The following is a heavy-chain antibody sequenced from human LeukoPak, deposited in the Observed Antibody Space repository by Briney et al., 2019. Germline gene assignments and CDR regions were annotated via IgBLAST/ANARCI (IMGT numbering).Heavy chain of an antibody. V-gene: IGHV1-18*01. CDR2: ISAYNGNT. CDR3: ARVRSSGSYLSP. J-gene: IGHJ5*02. CDR1: GYTFTSYG. Sequence: ASVKVSCKASGYTFTSYGISWVRQAPGQGLEWMGWISAYNGNTNYAQKFQGRVTMTRDTSISTAYMELSRLRSDDTAVYYCARVRSSGSYLSPWGQGTLVTVSS. D-gene: IGHD3-10*01.